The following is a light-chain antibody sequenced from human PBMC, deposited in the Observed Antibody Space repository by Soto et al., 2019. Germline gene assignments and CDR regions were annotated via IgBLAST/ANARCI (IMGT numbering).Light chain of an antibody. CDR2: DAS. Sequence: EIVLTQSAATLSLSPGERATLSCRASQSVSSYLAWYQQKPGQAPRLLIYDASNRAAGIPARFSRSGSGTDFTLTNSSLEPEDFAVYYCQQRSNWPWTFGQGTKVEIK. J-gene: IGKJ1*01. CDR3: QQRSNWPWT. V-gene: IGKV3-11*01. CDR1: QSVSSY.